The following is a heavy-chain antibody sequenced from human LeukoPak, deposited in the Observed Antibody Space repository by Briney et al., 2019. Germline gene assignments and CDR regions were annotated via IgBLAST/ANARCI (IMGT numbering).Heavy chain of an antibody. CDR2: IIPIFGTA. Sequence: ASVKVSCKASGGTFSSYAISWVRQAPGQGLEWMGGIIPIFGTANYAQKFQGRVTITADESTSTAYMELSSLRSKDTAVYYCARGGRIYSSAHFDYWGQGTLVTVSS. D-gene: IGHD6-25*01. J-gene: IGHJ4*02. V-gene: IGHV1-69*13. CDR1: GGTFSSYA. CDR3: ARGGRIYSSAHFDY.